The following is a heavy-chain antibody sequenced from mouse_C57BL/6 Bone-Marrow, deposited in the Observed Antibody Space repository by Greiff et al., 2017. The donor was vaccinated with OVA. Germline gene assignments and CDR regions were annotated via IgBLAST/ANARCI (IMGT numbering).Heavy chain of an antibody. J-gene: IGHJ4*01. D-gene: IGHD1-1*01. Sequence: QVQLQQPGAELVRPGSSVKLSCKASGYTFTSYWMHWVKQRPIQGLEWIGNIDPSDSETHYNQKFKDKATLTVDKSSSTAYMQLSSLTSEDSAVYYCARPYYGGPYYAMDYWGQGTSVTVSS. V-gene: IGHV1-52*01. CDR1: GYTFTSYW. CDR3: ARPYYGGPYYAMDY. CDR2: IDPSDSET.